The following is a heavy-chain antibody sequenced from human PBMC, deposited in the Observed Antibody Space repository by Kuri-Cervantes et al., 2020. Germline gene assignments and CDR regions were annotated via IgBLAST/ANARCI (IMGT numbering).Heavy chain of an antibody. CDR2: ISGSGSRT. V-gene: IGHV3-23*01. D-gene: IGHD3-10*01. CDR1: GFTFSNSA. CDR3: ARDTRWFGELLFVY. J-gene: IGHJ4*02. Sequence: GGSLRLSCEASGFTFSNSAVSWVRLTPWKGLEWVSAISGSGSRTYYGASLQGRFTISRDNSKNTLYLQMGSLRAEDMAVYYCARDTRWFGELLFVYWGQGTLVTVSS.